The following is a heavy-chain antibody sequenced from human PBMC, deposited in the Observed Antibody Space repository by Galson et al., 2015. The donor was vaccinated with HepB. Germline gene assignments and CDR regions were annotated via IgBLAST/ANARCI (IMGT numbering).Heavy chain of an antibody. V-gene: IGHV1-18*01. D-gene: IGHD1-7*01. CDR1: GYTFTSYG. Sequence: SVKVSCKASGYTFTSYGISWVRQAPGQGLEWMGWISAYNGNTNYAQKLQGRVTMTTDTSTSTAYMELRSLRSDDTAVYYCARDSELELLPYYYGMDVWGQGTTVTVSS. CDR2: ISAYNGNT. CDR3: ARDSELELLPYYYGMDV. J-gene: IGHJ6*02.